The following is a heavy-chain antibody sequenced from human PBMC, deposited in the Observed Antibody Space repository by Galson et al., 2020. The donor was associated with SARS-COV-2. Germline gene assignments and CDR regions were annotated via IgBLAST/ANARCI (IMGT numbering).Heavy chain of an antibody. CDR3: ARCIFSGGHSYPKYFDE. V-gene: IGHV4-39*01. CDR1: GGSISLTNSY. J-gene: IGHJ4*02. Sequence: SETLSLTCTVSGGSISLTNSYCGWIRQSPGKGLEWIANVYYNGNTAYNPSLRSRAAISVDTSKNQFSLRLSSVTATDTAVYFCARCIFSGGHSYPKYFDEWGQGTLVTVSA. D-gene: IGHD3-3*02. CDR2: VYYNGNT.